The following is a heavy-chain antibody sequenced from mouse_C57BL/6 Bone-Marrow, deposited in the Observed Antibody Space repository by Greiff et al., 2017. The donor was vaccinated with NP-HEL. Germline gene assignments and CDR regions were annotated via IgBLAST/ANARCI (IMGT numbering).Heavy chain of an antibody. CDR2: WNNDNY. D-gene: IGHD1-1*01. J-gene: IGHJ3*01. CDR1: ISLSTYGMGL. Sequence: VTLKESGPGILQPSQTLSLACTFSGISLSTYGMGLSWRRKPSGKALEWLASTWNNDNYYNPALKSRLTISKETSNYQVFLKLNSVDTADSATYYGAWRERGIYYYCSSSWFADWGQGTLVTVSA. CDR3: WRERGIYYYCSSSWFAD. V-gene: IGHV8-2*01.